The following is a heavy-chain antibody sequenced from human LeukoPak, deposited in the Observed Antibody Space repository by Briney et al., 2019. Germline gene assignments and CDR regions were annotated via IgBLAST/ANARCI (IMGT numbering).Heavy chain of an antibody. CDR1: GFTFSSYS. CDR2: ISSSSSYI. J-gene: IGHJ4*02. Sequence: GGSLRLSCAASGFTFSSYSMNWVRQAPGKGLEWVSSISSSSSYIYYADSVKGRFTISRDNAKNSLYLQMNSLRAEDTAVYYCARGDSSIVVVPAASGFDYWGQGTLVTVSS. D-gene: IGHD2-2*01. V-gene: IGHV3-21*01. CDR3: ARGDSSIVVVPAASGFDY.